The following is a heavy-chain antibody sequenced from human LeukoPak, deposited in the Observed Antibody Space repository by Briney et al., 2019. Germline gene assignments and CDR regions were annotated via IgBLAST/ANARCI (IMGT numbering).Heavy chain of an antibody. V-gene: IGHV3-20*04. Sequence: GGSLRLSCAASGFTVSSNYMSWVRQAPGKGLEWVSGISWNSGSIGYADSVKGRFTISRDSAKNSLYLQMNSLRAEDTAVYYCARDPSSGWYLKGWFDPWGQGTLVTVSS. CDR1: GFTVSSNY. CDR3: ARDPSSGWYLKGWFDP. D-gene: IGHD6-19*01. J-gene: IGHJ5*02. CDR2: ISWNSGSI.